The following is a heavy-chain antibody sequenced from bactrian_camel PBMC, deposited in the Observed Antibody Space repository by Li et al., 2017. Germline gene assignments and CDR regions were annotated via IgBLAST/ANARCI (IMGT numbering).Heavy chain of an antibody. CDR1: GFSSNRR. D-gene: IGHD2*01. CDR2: IDADGRS. V-gene: IGHV3S1*01. Sequence: HVQLVESGGGSVQAGGSLRLSCAASGFSSNRRMAWFRRPSGREREGVTAIDADGRSYYKDSVKDRFTVSRDNAKNSFYLQMNQLTPEDTAMYFCAAGRTRNGYCYSMSEFPEAAYNHWGQGTQVTVS. J-gene: IGHJ4*01. CDR3: AAGRTRNGYCYSMSEFPEAAYNH.